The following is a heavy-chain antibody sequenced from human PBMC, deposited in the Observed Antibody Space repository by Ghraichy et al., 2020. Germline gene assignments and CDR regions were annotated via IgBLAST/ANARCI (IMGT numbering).Heavy chain of an antibody. Sequence: SETLSLTCTVSGDSFSSSNYFCGWVRQPPGKGLEWIGSISSTGTSYNPSLKSRVTISVDTSRNQFSLKLNSVTAADTAVYYCVRHRVGSVSNYGMDVWGQGTTVTVSS. CDR1: GDSFSSSNYF. J-gene: IGHJ6*02. CDR3: VRHRVGSVSNYGMDV. CDR2: ISSTGT. D-gene: IGHD3-10*01. V-gene: IGHV4-39*01.